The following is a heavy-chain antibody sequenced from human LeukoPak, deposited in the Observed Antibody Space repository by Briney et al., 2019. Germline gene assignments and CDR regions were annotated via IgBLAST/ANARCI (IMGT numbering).Heavy chain of an antibody. CDR1: GGTFSSYT. J-gene: IGHJ4*02. D-gene: IGHD6-13*01. CDR2: IIPILGIA. V-gene: IGHV1-69*02. CDR3: ARAVIAAAGNDFDY. Sequence: ASVKVSCKASGGTFSSYTISWVRQAPGQGLEWMGRIIPILGIANYAQKFQGRVTITADKSRSTAYMELSSLRSEDTAVYYCARAVIAAAGNDFDYWGQGTLVTVSS.